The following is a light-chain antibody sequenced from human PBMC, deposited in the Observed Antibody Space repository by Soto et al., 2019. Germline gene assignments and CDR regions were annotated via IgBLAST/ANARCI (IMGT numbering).Light chain of an antibody. CDR1: QTISSW. Sequence: DIQMTQSPSTLSGSVGDRVTITCRASQTISSWLAWYQQKPGKAPKLLSYKASTLKSWVPSRFSGSGSGTEFTLTIRSLQPDDFATYYCQHYSSYSEAFGQGTKLEL. J-gene: IGKJ1*01. CDR3: QHYSSYSEA. CDR2: KAS. V-gene: IGKV1-5*03.